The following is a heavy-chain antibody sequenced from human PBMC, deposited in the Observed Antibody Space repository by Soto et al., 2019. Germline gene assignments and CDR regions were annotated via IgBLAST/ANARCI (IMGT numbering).Heavy chain of an antibody. D-gene: IGHD3-22*01. V-gene: IGHV4-61*01. CDR2: IYHSGTT. Sequence: PSETLSLTCSVSGDSVSSGLYYWSWIRQPPGKGLEWIGYIYHSGTTKYNPSLKSPVTISVDTSKNQFSLKMSLLTAADTAIYYCARVSFYYDTSGYAVAWFDPWGQGTLVTAPQ. J-gene: IGHJ5*02. CDR1: GDSVSSGLYY. CDR3: ARVSFYYDTSGYAVAWFDP.